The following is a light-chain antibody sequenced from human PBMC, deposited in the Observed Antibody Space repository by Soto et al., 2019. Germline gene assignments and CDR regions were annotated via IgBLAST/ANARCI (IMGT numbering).Light chain of an antibody. V-gene: IGKV3-20*01. CDR3: QHYVTSPLT. J-gene: IGKJ4*01. CDR1: QSLSSSY. CDR2: GAS. Sequence: EIVLTRSPDTVSLSPGERATLSCRASQSLSSSYLAWYQQKPGQAPRLLIYGASSRATGIPDRFSGSGSGTDFTLTITSLEPEDFAVYYCQHYVTSPLTFGGGTKVDIK.